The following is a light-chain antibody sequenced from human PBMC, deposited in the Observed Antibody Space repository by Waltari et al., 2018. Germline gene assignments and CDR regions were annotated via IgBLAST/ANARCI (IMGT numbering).Light chain of an antibody. CDR3: RQWGDAQWT. CDR2: GAS. V-gene: IGKV3-20*01. Sequence: EVVLTQSPGTLSLSPGERATLSGRASRGVGRYIVWYQQKLGQAPRVLIFGASNRATGIPDRFRGSGSGTDFTLSISRLGAEDFAVYYCRQWGDAQWTFGQGTKVEI. J-gene: IGKJ1*01. CDR1: RGVGRY.